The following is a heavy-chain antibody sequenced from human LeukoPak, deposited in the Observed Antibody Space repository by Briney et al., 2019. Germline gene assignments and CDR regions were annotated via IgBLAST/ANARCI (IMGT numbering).Heavy chain of an antibody. CDR1: GYTFTSYG. J-gene: IGHJ5*02. D-gene: IGHD3-10*01. Sequence: ASVKVSCKASGYTFTSYGISWVRQAPGQGLEWMGWISAYNGNTNYAQKLQGRVTMTTDTSTSTAYMELRSLRSDDTAVYYCARQGLLWFGELVWFDPWGQGTLVTVSS. CDR3: ARQGLLWFGELVWFDP. V-gene: IGHV1-18*01. CDR2: ISAYNGNT.